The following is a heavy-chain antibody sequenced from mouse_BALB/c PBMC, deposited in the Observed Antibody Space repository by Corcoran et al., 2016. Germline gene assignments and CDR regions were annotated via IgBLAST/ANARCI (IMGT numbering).Heavy chain of an antibody. Sequence: LVKTGASVKISCKASGYSFTGYYMHWVKQSHGKSLEWIGYISCYNGATSYNQKFKGTATFTVDTSSSTAYMKFNSLTSEDSAVYYCARGDYYGSSYDWYVDVWGAGTTVTVAS. CDR2: ISCYNGAT. CDR3: ARGDYYGSSYDWYVDV. J-gene: IGHJ1*01. V-gene: IGHV1S34*01. CDR1: GYSFTGYY. D-gene: IGHD1-1*01.